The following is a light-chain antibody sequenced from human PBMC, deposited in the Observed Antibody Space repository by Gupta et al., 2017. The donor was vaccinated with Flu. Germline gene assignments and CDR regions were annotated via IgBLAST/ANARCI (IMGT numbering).Light chain of an antibody. CDR2: GAS. CDR1: QSVSSN. J-gene: IGKJ3*01. CDR3: QQYNNPPFT. Sequence: EIVMTQSPATLSVSPGERATLSCRASQSVSSNLAWYQQKPGQAPRLLIYGASTRATGIPARFSGSGSGTXFTLTIXSRQCEDFAVYYCQQYNNPPFTFGXGTKVDIK. V-gene: IGKV3-15*01.